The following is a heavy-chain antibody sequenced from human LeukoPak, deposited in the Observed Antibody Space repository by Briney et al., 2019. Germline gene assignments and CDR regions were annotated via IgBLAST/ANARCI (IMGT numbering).Heavy chain of an antibody. Sequence: GGSLRLSCAASRFTLSSSGMHWLRQAPGKGRAWVAFQWYDVSTKYYADSVKGRFTTSRDTAKNSLYLQMNSLRAEDTAVYYCARSVWFGEPGPYWGQGTLVTVSS. CDR2: QWYDVSTK. D-gene: IGHD3-10*01. J-gene: IGHJ4*02. CDR3: ARSVWFGEPGPY. V-gene: IGHV3-33*01. CDR1: RFTLSSSG.